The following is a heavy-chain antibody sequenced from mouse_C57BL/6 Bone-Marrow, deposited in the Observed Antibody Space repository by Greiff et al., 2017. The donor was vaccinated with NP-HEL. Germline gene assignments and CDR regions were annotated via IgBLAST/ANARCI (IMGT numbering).Heavy chain of an antibody. Sequence: QVQLKQPGAELVKPGASVKLSCKASGYTFTSYWMHWVKQRPGQGLEWIGMIHPNSGSTNYNEKFKSKATLTVDKSSSTAYMQLISLTSEDSSVYYCAKEDPYHFDYWCQGTTLTVSS. J-gene: IGHJ2*01. CDR1: GYTFTSYW. CDR2: IHPNSGST. CDR3: AKEDPYHFDY. D-gene: IGHD6-5*01. V-gene: IGHV1-64*01.